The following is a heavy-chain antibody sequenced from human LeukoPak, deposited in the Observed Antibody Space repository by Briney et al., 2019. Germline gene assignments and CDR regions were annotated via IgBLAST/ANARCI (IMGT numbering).Heavy chain of an antibody. D-gene: IGHD2-2*01. CDR2: IIPILGIA. V-gene: IGHV1-69*04. CDR1: GGTFSSYA. Sequence: SVKVSCKASGGTFSSYAISWVRQAPGQGLEWMGRIIPILGIANYAQKFQGRVTITADESTSTAYMEMSSLRSEDTAVYYCAGRYCSSTSCYGLDYWGQGTLVTVSS. J-gene: IGHJ4*02. CDR3: AGRYCSSTSCYGLDY.